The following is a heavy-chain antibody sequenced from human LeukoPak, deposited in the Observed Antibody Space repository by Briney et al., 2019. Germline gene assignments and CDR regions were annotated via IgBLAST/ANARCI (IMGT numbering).Heavy chain of an antibody. V-gene: IGHV1-69*13. CDR1: GGTFSSYA. D-gene: IGHD2-2*02. Sequence: GASVKVSCKASGGTFSSYAISWVRQAPGQGLEWMGGIIPIFGTANYAQKFQGRVTITADESTSRAYMELSSLRSEDTAVYYCARDRYCSSTSCYTGVAFDIWGQGTMVTVSS. CDR2: IIPIFGTA. CDR3: ARDRYCSSTSCYTGVAFDI. J-gene: IGHJ3*02.